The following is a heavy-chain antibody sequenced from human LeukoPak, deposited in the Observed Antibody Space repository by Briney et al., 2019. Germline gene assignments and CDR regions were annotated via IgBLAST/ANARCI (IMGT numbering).Heavy chain of an antibody. J-gene: IGHJ4*02. CDR1: GFTFGSYS. CDR2: ISSSSSYI. CDR3: ARDHSSSWAHSYYFGY. Sequence: GGSLRLSCAASGFTFGSYSMNWVRQAPGKGLEWVSSISSSSSYIYYADSVKGRFTISRDNAKNSLYLQMNSLRAEDTAVYYCARDHSSSWAHSYYFGYWGQGTLVTVSS. D-gene: IGHD6-13*01. V-gene: IGHV3-21*01.